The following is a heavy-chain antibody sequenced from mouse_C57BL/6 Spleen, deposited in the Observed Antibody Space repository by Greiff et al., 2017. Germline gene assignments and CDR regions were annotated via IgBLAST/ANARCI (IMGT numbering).Heavy chain of an antibody. CDR2: IYPGSGST. D-gene: IGHD2-5*01. CDR1: GYTFTSYW. Sequence: QVQLQQPGAELVKPGASVKMSCKASGYTFTSYWITWVKQRPGQGLEWIGDIYPGSGSTNYNEKFKSKATLTVDTSSSTAYMQLSSLTSEDSAVYYCARSNYEKAWFAYWGQGTLVTVSA. J-gene: IGHJ3*01. CDR3: ARSNYEKAWFAY. V-gene: IGHV1-55*01.